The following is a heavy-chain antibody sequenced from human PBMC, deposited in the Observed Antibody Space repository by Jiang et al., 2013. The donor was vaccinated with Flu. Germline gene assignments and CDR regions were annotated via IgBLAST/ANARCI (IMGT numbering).Heavy chain of an antibody. CDR1: GGSISSYY. J-gene: IGHJ3*02. D-gene: IGHD3-22*01. Sequence: GPGLVKPSETLSLTCAVSGGSISSYYWSWIRQPAGKGLEWIGRIYTSGSTNYNPSLKSRVTMSVDTSKNQFSLKLSSVTAADTAVYYCARDAILTDYYDSSGYYQTAFDIWGQGTMVTVSS. V-gene: IGHV4-4*07. CDR3: ARDAILTDYYDSSGYYQTAFDI. CDR2: IYTSGST.